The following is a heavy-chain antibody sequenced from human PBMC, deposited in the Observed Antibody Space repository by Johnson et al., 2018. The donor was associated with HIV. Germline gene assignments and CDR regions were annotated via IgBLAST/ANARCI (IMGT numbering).Heavy chain of an antibody. CDR2: ISYDGSNK. CDR3: AKAYSAVVGDAFDI. CDR1: GITFSDYA. D-gene: IGHD3-22*01. Sequence: QVKLVESGGGVVQPGRSLRLSCAASGITFSDYAMHWVRQAPGKGLEWVAVISYDGSNKYYADSVKGRFTISRDNSKNTLYLQMNSLRAEDTAVYYCAKAYSAVVGDAFDIWGQGTMVTVSS. J-gene: IGHJ3*02. V-gene: IGHV3-30-3*01.